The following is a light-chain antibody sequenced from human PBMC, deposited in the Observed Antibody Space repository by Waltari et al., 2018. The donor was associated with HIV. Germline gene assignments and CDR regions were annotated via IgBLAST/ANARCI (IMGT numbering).Light chain of an antibody. V-gene: IGLV1-44*01. CDR1: SPTIGSNT. CDR3: ASWDDSLNGVI. Sequence: QSVLTQPPSVSAAPGQGVVISCSGGSPTIGSNTANWYHHLPGTAPKLLLYSTDKRPSGVPDRFSGSKSGTSASLAITGLQSEDEGVYYCASWDDSLNGVIFGGGTKVTVL. CDR2: STD. J-gene: IGLJ2*01.